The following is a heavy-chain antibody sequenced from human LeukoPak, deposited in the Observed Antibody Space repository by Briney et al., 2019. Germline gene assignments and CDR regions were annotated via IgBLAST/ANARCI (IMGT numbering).Heavy chain of an antibody. Sequence: GGSLRLSCAASGFTFSEYTIHWVRQAPGKGLEWVAVMSNDGSIKKYANSVKGRFTISRDNSKNTLYLQMDSLRAEDTAVYYCASEFTIFGVVIQRYDAFDIWGQGTMVTVSS. CDR3: ASEFTIFGVVIQRYDAFDI. CDR1: GFTFSEYT. CDR2: MSNDGSIK. V-gene: IGHV3-30-3*01. J-gene: IGHJ3*02. D-gene: IGHD3-3*01.